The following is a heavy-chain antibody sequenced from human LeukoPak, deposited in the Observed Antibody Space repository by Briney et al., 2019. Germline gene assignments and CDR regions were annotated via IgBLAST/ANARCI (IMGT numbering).Heavy chain of an antibody. D-gene: IGHD1-26*01. CDR2: MNPNSGNT. Sequence: ASVKVSCKASGYTCTSYDINWVRQATGRGLEWMGWMNPNSGNTGYAQKFQGRVTMTRNTSISTAYMELSSLRSEDTAVYYCARAGLVGDAFDIWGQGTMVTVSS. J-gene: IGHJ3*02. CDR1: GYTCTSYD. V-gene: IGHV1-8*01. CDR3: ARAGLVGDAFDI.